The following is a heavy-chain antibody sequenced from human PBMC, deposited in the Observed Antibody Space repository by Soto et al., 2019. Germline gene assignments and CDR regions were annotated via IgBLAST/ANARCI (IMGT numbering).Heavy chain of an antibody. CDR3: ARSYSSGSKPYYFDY. Sequence: SETLSLTCTVSGGSISSYYWSWIRQPPGKGLEWIGYIYYSGSTNYNPSLKSRVTISVDTSKNQFSLKLSSVTAADTAVYYCARSYSSGSKPYYFDYWGQGTLVTVSS. V-gene: IGHV4-59*08. D-gene: IGHD6-19*01. CDR2: IYYSGST. CDR1: GGSISSYY. J-gene: IGHJ4*02.